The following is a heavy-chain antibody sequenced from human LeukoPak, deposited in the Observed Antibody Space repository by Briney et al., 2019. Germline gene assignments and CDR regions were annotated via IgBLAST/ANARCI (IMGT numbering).Heavy chain of an antibody. CDR3: AKNGQSGFSFDP. V-gene: IGHV4-34*08. D-gene: IGHD3-3*01. J-gene: IGHJ5*02. CDR1: GFTFSSYA. Sequence: GSLRLSCAASGFTFSSYAMSWVRQAPGKGLEWIGEINHSGSTNYNPSLKSRVTISVDTSKNQFSLKLSSVTAADTAVYYCAKNGQSGFSFDPWGQGTLVTVSS. CDR2: INHSGST.